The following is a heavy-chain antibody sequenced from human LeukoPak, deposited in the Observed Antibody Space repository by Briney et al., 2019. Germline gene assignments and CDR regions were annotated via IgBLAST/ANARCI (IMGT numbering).Heavy chain of an antibody. CDR1: GYTFTSYT. J-gene: IGHJ3*02. Sequence: ASAKVSCKASGYTFTSYTMHWVRQAPGQRLEWMGWIDVDKGNTKYSQKFQDRVIISWDTSASTAYMELSSLRSEDTAVFYCARGSSTWSNAFDTWGQGTMVTVSS. D-gene: IGHD6-13*01. CDR2: IDVDKGNT. V-gene: IGHV1-3*01. CDR3: ARGSSTWSNAFDT.